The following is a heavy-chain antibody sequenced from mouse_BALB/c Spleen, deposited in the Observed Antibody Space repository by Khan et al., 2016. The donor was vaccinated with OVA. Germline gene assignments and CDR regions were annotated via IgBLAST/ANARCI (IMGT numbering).Heavy chain of an antibody. CDR1: GYSITSGYY. Sequence: EVELVESGPGLVKPSQSLSLTCSVTGYSITSGYYWNWIRQFPGNKLEWMDYIRYDGSNNYNPSLKNRISITRDTSKNQFFLKLNSVTTEDTATYYCARDYYGTSWYFDDWGAGTTVTVSS. CDR3: ARDYYGTSWYFDD. V-gene: IGHV3-6*02. D-gene: IGHD1-1*01. CDR2: IRYDGSN. J-gene: IGHJ1*01.